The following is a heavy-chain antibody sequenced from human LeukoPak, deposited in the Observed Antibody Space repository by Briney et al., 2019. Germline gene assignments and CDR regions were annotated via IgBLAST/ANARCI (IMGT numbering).Heavy chain of an antibody. CDR2: ISSDGSTI. V-gene: IGHV3-74*01. CDR3: ARRSASGSCYFFDY. D-gene: IGHD3-10*01. CDR1: GFTFSTSW. J-gene: IGHJ4*02. Sequence: GGSLRLSCAASGFTFSTSWMHWVRQAPGKGLVWVSLISSDGSTIIYADSVKGRFTISRDNAKSTLYLQMNSLRAEDTAVYYCARRSASGSCYFFDYWGLGTLVTVSS.